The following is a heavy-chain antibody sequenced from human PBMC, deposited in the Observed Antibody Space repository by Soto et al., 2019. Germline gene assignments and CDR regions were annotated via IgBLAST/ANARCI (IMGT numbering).Heavy chain of an antibody. CDR2: IYFSGST. CDR3: ASHPPYSSSPLNWFDP. CDR1: GGSITSSSYY. J-gene: IGHJ5*02. Sequence: QLQLRESGPGLVKPSETLSLTCTVSGGSITSSSYYWGWIRQPPGNGLQWIGSIYFSGSTHYNPSLKSRVTISVDTSKNQFSLKLTPVTAADTAVYYCASHPPYSSSPLNWFDPWGQGTLVTVSS. D-gene: IGHD2-2*01. V-gene: IGHV4-39*01.